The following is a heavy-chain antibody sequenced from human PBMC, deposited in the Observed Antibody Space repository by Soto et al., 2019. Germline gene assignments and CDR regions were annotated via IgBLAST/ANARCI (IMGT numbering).Heavy chain of an antibody. Sequence: EVQLLESGGGLIQPGGSLRLSCAASGFTFSSHAMSWVRQAPGKGLEWVSTIIDSDGSTYYSDSVKGRFAISRDNSKNTLYLQMDSLTAEDTAVYYCAKGGAVYGLLTHDYWGQGTLVTVSS. CDR2: IIDSDGST. D-gene: IGHD3-9*01. CDR1: GFTFSSHA. J-gene: IGHJ4*02. V-gene: IGHV3-23*01. CDR3: AKGGAVYGLLTHDY.